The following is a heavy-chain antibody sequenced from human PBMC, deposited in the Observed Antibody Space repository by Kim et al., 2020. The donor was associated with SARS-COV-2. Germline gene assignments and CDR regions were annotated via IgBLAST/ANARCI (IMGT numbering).Heavy chain of an antibody. Sequence: GGSLRLSCAASGFTFSSYAMSWVRQAPGKGLEWVSAISGSGGSTYYADSVKGRFTISRDNSKNTLYLQMNSLRAEDTAVYYCAKDMDYGDPSYYYYVWTSGAKGPLSPSP. V-gene: IGHV3-23*01. CDR2: ISGSGGST. D-gene: IGHD4-17*01. CDR1: GFTFSSYA. CDR3: AKDMDYGDPSYYYYVWTS. J-gene: IGHJ6*02.